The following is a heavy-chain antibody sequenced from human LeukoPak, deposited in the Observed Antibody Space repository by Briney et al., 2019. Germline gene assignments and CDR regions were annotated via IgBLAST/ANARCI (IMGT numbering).Heavy chain of an antibody. CDR1: GFTFSSHW. J-gene: IGHJ6*02. CDR3: AKDMTDFGVVIMGPYGMDV. V-gene: IGHV3-7*03. CDR2: INEDGSVK. D-gene: IGHD3-3*01. Sequence: GGSLRLSCAVSGFTFSSHWMAWVRQAPGKGPEWVANINEDGSVKYYVDSVMGRFSISRDNAKDLLYLQMNSLRAEDTALYYCAKDMTDFGVVIMGPYGMDVWGQGTTVTVSS.